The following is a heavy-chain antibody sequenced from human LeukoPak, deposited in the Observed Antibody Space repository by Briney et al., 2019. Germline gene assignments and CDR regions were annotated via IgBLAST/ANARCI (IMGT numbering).Heavy chain of an antibody. J-gene: IGHJ3*02. CDR1: GGSFSGYY. CDR2: INHSGST. D-gene: IGHD6-19*01. V-gene: IGHV4-34*01. CDR3: AARIAVAPGDAFDI. Sequence: SETLSLTCAVYGGSFSGYYWSWIRQPPGKGLEWIGEINHSGSTYYNPSLKSRVTISVDTSKNQFSLKLSSVTAADTAVYCCAARIAVAPGDAFDIWGQGTMVTVSS.